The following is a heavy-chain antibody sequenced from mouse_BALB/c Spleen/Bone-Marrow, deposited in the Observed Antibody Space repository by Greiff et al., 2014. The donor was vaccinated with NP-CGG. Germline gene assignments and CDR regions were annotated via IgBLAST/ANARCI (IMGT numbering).Heavy chain of an antibody. J-gene: IGHJ3*01. CDR3: ARGGITTSPFAY. V-gene: IGHV1-87*01. CDR1: GYTFTNYW. D-gene: IGHD2-4*01. Sequence: QVTLKECAAELARPGASVKLSCKASGYTFTNYWMHWVKQRPGQGLEWIGTIFPGDGDTRYTQKFKGKATLTADKSSTTAYMQLSSLASEDSAVYYCARGGITTSPFAYWGQGTLVTVSA. CDR2: IFPGDGDT.